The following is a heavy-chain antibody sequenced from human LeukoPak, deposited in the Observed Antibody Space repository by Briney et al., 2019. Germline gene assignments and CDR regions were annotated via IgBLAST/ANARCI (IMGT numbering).Heavy chain of an antibody. D-gene: IGHD6-13*01. CDR2: IFSSEST. CDR1: SGSSTSFI. CDR3: ARDKTRSSFLTGNDY. Sequence: SETLSLNYTVSSGSSTSFIWSWIRQPAGKGLEWIGRIFSSESTNYNPSLKSRVTMSVDTSSNQFYLKLSAVTAADTAVYFCARDKTRSSFLTGNDYWGQGTLVTVSS. J-gene: IGHJ4*02. V-gene: IGHV4-4*07.